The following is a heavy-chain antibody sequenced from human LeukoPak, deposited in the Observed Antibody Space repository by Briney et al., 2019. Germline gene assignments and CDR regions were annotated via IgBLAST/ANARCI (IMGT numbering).Heavy chain of an antibody. CDR3: ASGSGSYRTPYYYMDV. V-gene: IGHV3-53*01. CDR2: IYSGGST. J-gene: IGHJ6*03. D-gene: IGHD3-10*01. Sequence: GGSLRLSCAASGFTVGSNYMSWVRQAPGKGLEWVSVIYSGGSTYYADSVKGRFTISRDNSKNTLYLQMNSPRAEDTAVYYCASGSGSYRTPYYYMDVWGTGTTVTVSS. CDR1: GFTVGSNY.